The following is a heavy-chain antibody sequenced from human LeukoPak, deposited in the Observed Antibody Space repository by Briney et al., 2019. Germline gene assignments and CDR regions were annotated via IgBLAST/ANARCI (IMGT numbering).Heavy chain of an antibody. J-gene: IGHJ5*02. D-gene: IGHD1-26*01. CDR2: IYYSGST. CDR3: ARETTSGSYHNNWFDP. V-gene: IGHV4-59*01. Sequence: GTLSLTCTVSGGSISSYYWSWIRQPPGKGLEWIGYIYYSGSTNYNPSLKSRVTISVDTSKNQFSLKLSSVTAADTAVYYCARETTSGSYHNNWFDPWGQGTLVTVSS. CDR1: GGSISSYY.